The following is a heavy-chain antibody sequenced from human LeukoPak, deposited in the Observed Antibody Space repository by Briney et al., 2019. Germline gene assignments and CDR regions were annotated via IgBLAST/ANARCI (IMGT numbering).Heavy chain of an antibody. CDR1: GFTLSSYW. Sequence: GGSLRLSCAASGFTLSSYWMSWVRQAPGKGLEWVANIKQDGSEKYYVDSVKGRFTISRDNAKNSLYLQMNSLRAEDTAVYYCARESYGDLYFDYWGQGTLVTVSS. CDR2: IKQDGSEK. J-gene: IGHJ4*02. D-gene: IGHD4-17*01. V-gene: IGHV3-7*01. CDR3: ARESYGDLYFDY.